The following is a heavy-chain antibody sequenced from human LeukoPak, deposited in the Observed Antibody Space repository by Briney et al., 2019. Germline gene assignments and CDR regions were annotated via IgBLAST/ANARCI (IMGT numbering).Heavy chain of an antibody. CDR1: GYNFGTRW. CDR3: ARGAYGSGSYYNYYGMDV. Sequence: GESLKISCKGSGYNFGTRWVAWVRQMPGKGLEWMGIIYPDDSDARYSPSFQGQVTISADKSINAAYLQWSSLKASDTAIYFCARGAYGSGSYYNYYGMDVWGQGTTVTVSS. D-gene: IGHD3-10*01. V-gene: IGHV5-51*01. J-gene: IGHJ6*02. CDR2: IYPDDSDA.